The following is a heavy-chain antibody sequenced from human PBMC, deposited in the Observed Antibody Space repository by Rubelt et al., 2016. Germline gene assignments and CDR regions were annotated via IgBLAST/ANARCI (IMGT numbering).Heavy chain of an antibody. D-gene: IGHD1-26*01. Sequence: QVQLVQSGAEVKKPGASVKVSCKASGYTFTGYYMHWVRQAPGQGLEWMGWINPNSGGTNYAQKLPGRVTMTRDTSISTAYMELSRLRSDDTAVYYCASSSGSYHSLDYWGQGTLVTVSS. CDR3: ASSSGSYHSLDY. CDR2: INPNSGGT. J-gene: IGHJ4*02. V-gene: IGHV1-2*02. CDR1: GYTFTGYY.